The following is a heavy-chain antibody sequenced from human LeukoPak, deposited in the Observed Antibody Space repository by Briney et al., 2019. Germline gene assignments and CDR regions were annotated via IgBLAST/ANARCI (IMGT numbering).Heavy chain of an antibody. J-gene: IGHJ6*03. V-gene: IGHV3-30*02. D-gene: IGHD3-10*01. CDR1: RFTFSTYG. Sequence: PGGSLRLSCAASRFTFSTYGMHWVRQAPGKGLEWVAFIRYDGSNKYYADSVKGRFTISRDNSKNTLYLQMNSLRAEDTAVYYCARGSDYYGSGSYYSYYYYYMDVWGKGTTVTVSS. CDR2: IRYDGSNK. CDR3: ARGSDYYGSGSYYSYYYYYMDV.